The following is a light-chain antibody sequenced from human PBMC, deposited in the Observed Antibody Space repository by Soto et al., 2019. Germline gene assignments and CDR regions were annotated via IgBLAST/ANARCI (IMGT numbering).Light chain of an antibody. CDR2: KAS. J-gene: IGKJ4*01. V-gene: IGKV1-5*03. CDR1: QSISSW. CDR3: QQYKSYSLT. Sequence: DIQMTQSPSTLSASVGDRVTITLRASQSISSWLAWYQQKPGKAPKVLIYKASSLQSGVPSRFSGSGSGTEFTLTISSLQPDDFAAYYCQQYKSYSLTLGGGTKVDIK.